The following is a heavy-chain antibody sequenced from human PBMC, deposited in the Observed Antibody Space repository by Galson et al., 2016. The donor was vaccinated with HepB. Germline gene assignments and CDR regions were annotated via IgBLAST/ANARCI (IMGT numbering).Heavy chain of an antibody. V-gene: IGHV3-64*04. Sequence: SLRLSCAASGFIFSNHAMMWVRQAPGKGLEYVSSVTGDGDAAYYADSVKGRFTISRDNFKNTLYLQMNSLRAEDTAVYYCAKDIGYCSGGTCPNDAFDIWGQGTMVTVSS. J-gene: IGHJ3*02. CDR3: AKDIGYCSGGTCPNDAFDI. CDR2: VTGDGDAA. CDR1: GFIFSNHA. D-gene: IGHD2-15*01.